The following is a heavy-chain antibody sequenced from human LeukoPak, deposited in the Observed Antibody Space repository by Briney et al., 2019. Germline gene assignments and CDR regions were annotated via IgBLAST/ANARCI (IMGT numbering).Heavy chain of an antibody. V-gene: IGHV4-34*01. Sequence: NPSETLSLTCAAYGGSFSGYYWSWIRQPPGKGLEWIGEINHSGSTNYNPSLKSRVTISVDTSKNQFSLKLSSVTAADTAVYYCARRSEYGDYAYYYYYYMDIWGKGTTVTVSS. D-gene: IGHD4-17*01. CDR1: GGSFSGYY. CDR2: INHSGST. J-gene: IGHJ6*03. CDR3: ARRSEYGDYAYYYYYYMDI.